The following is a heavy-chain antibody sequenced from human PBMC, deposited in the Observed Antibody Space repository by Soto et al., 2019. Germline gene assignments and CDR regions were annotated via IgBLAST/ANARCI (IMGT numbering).Heavy chain of an antibody. CDR3: ARDLGGYDYLNYYYGMDV. J-gene: IGHJ6*02. CDR2: ISNDGSNK. Sequence: PGGSLRLSCAASGFPFSTFAMHWVRQAPGKGLEWVTVISNDGSNKYYADSVKGRFTISRDNSRNSLYLQMNSLRAEDTAVYYCARDLGGYDYLNYYYGMDVWGQVTTVTVSS. V-gene: IGHV3-30-3*01. D-gene: IGHD5-12*01. CDR1: GFPFSTFA.